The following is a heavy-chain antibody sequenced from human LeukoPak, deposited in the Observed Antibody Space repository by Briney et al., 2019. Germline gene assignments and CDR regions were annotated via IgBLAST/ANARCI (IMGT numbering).Heavy chain of an antibody. CDR1: GYTFTVYY. CDR3: EAAAGTGAFDY. Sequence: ASVQVSCKASGYTFTVYYMHWVRQAPGQGLEWMGRINPNSGGTNYAQKFQGRVTMTRDTSISTAYMELSRLRSDDTAVYYCEAAAGTGAFDYWGQGTLVTVSS. CDR2: INPNSGGT. J-gene: IGHJ4*02. D-gene: IGHD6-13*01. V-gene: IGHV1-2*06.